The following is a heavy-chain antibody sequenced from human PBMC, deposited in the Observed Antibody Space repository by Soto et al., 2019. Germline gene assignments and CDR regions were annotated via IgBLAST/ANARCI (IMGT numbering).Heavy chain of an antibody. Sequence: EVQLVVSGGGLVNPGRSLRLSCAASGFTFDDYAMHWVRQAPGKGLEWVSGISWNSGSIGYADSVKGRFTISRDNAKNSLYLQMNSLRAEDTAMYYCAKVEGFGELLSYFDYWGQGTLVTVSS. CDR1: GFTFDDYA. D-gene: IGHD3-10*01. V-gene: IGHV3-9*01. CDR3: AKVEGFGELLSYFDY. J-gene: IGHJ4*02. CDR2: ISWNSGSI.